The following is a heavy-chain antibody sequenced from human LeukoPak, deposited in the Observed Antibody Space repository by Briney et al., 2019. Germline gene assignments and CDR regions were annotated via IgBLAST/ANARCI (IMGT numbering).Heavy chain of an antibody. CDR2: ISGYNGNT. D-gene: IGHD2-21*01. V-gene: IGHV1-18*01. J-gene: IGHJ4*02. CDR3: ARGGLRTYLDY. CDR1: GYSFTSYG. Sequence: ASVMVSCKASGYSFTSYGLTWVRQVPGQGLEWMGWISGYNGNTNYAQKFQGGVSMTTDTPASTVYMELRSLTSDDTAVYYCARGGLRTYLDYWGQGTLVTVSS.